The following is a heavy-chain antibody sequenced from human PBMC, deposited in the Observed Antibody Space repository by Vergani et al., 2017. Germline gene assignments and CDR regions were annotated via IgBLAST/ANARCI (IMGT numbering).Heavy chain of an antibody. V-gene: IGHV4-39*01. Sequence: QLQLQESGPGLVKPSETLSLTCTVSGVSIGSNSYYWGWIRQPPGKGLEWIGTIYYTGTTYYNEAHKSRLTRSVDTSKNQFSLNLTSVTAADTAVYYCTRHGRSGWAGYFQHLGQGTLVTASS. CDR2: IYYTGTT. D-gene: IGHD6-19*01. CDR1: GVSIGSNSYY. J-gene: IGHJ1*01. CDR3: TRHGRSGWAGYFQH.